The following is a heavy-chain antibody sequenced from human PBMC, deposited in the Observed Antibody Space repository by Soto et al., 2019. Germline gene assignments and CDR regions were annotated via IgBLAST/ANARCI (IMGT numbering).Heavy chain of an antibody. J-gene: IGHJ6*02. V-gene: IGHV3-74*01. CDR1: GFTFSSDW. CDR2: IISGGTRA. CDR3: ARERTSKGGMDI. Sequence: QSGGSLRLSCAASGFTFSSDWMNWVRQSPGKGLEWVSRIISGGTRATYADFVKGRFIITRDNAKNTLYLQMHSLTADDTAVYYCARERTSKGGMDIWGQGTTVTV.